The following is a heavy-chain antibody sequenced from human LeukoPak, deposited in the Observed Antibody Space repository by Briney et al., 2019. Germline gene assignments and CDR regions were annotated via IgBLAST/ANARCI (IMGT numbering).Heavy chain of an antibody. CDR1: GFTLTSYS. D-gene: IGHD3-10*01. CDR3: ATWFDVYAFDI. CDR2: IGSSSSFR. J-gene: IGHJ3*02. V-gene: IGHV3-21*01. Sequence: PGGSLRLSCAASGFTLTSYSMNWVRQAPGKGLEWVSSIGSSSSFRYYADSVRGRFTISRDNAKNSLYLQMNSLRAEDTSVYYCATWFDVYAFDIWGQGTMVTVSS.